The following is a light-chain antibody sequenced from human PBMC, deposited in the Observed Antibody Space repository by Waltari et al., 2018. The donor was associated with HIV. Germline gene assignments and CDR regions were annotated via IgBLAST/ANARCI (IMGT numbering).Light chain of an antibody. V-gene: IGLV3-19*01. CDR1: SLRSYY. CDR3: NYRDSSGDVV. Sequence: SSELTQDPAVSVALGQTVRITCQGDSLRSYYANWYQQKPGQAPVLVLYGKNNRPSGCPDRFSGASSGNTASLTITGAQAEDEADYYCNYRDSSGDVVFGGGTKLTVL. CDR2: GKN. J-gene: IGLJ2*01.